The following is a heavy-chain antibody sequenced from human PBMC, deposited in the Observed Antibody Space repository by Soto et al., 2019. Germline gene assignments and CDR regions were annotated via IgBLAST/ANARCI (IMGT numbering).Heavy chain of an antibody. CDR2: IWFDGSNK. CDR1: GFTFSSYG. J-gene: IGHJ4*01. CDR3: ARGIWLQLGPDY. D-gene: IGHD5-12*01. V-gene: IGHV3-33*01. Sequence: GGSLRLSCVASGFTFSSYGMHWVRQAPGKGLEWVAVIWFDGSNKNYADSVKGRFIISRDNARNTLYLEMNSLRAEDTAIYYCARGIWLQLGPDYWGQEPWSPSPQ.